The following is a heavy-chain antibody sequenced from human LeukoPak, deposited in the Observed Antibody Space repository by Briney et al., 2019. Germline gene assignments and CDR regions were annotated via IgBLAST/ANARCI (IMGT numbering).Heavy chain of an antibody. J-gene: IGHJ4*02. CDR3: ARGNDDFWSGYYGSALGFDY. D-gene: IGHD3-3*01. CDR1: AGSFSGYY. V-gene: IGHV4-34*01. CDR2: SNHSGST. Sequence: SETLSLTCAVYAGSFSGYYWSLIRQPPGKGLEWIGESNHSGSTNYNPSLKSRVTISVDTSKNQFSLKLSSVTAADTAVYYCARGNDDFWSGYYGSALGFDYWGQGTLVTVSS.